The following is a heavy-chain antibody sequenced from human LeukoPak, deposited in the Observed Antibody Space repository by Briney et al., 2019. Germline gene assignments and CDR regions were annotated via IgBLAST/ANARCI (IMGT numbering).Heavy chain of an antibody. CDR3: ARMGGYSGYATH. D-gene: IGHD5-12*01. CDR1: GASISNYY. V-gene: IGHV4-59*08. J-gene: IGHJ4*02. CDR2: IHYSGTT. Sequence: SETLSLTCSVSGASISNYYWSWLRQPPGKGLEWIGYIHYSGTTNYNPSLKNRVTISLDTSKNKFSLNLSSVTAADTAVYYCARMGGYSGYATHWGQGTLVTVSS.